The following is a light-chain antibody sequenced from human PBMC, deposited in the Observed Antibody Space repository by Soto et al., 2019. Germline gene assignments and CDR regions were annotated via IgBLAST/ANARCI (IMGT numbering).Light chain of an antibody. V-gene: IGKV1-33*01. CDR2: DAS. J-gene: IGKJ1*01. CDR3: QQYNSYS. CDR1: QDITAY. Sequence: DIQMTQSPSSLSASVGDRVTITCQASQDITAYLNWYQQKPGQAPKLLIFDASNLETGVSSRFSGSGSGTDFTFTISSLQPDDFATYYCQQYNSYSFGQGTKVEIK.